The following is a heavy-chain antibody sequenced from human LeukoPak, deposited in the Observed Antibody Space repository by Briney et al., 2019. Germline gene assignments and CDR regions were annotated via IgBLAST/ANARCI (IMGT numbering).Heavy chain of an antibody. CDR1: GGTFSSYA. CDR3: ARDSPHCGGDCYSPYYYMDV. J-gene: IGHJ6*03. CDR2: IIPIFGTA. Sequence: ASVKVSCKASGGTFSSYAISWVRQAPGQGLEWMGGIIPIFGTANYAQKFQGRVTITTDESTSTAYMELSSLRSEDTAVYYCARDSPHCGGDCYSPYYYMDVWGKGTTVTVSS. V-gene: IGHV1-69*05. D-gene: IGHD2-21*01.